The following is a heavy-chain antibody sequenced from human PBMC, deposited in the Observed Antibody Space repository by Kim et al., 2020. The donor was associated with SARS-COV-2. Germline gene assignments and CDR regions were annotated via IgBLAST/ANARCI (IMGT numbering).Heavy chain of an antibody. CDR3: ARGWGLYGDYVDNWFDP. V-gene: IGHV4-59*09. J-gene: IGHJ5*02. Sequence: LKSRVTISVDTSKNQFSLKLSSVTAADTAVYYCARGWGLYGDYVDNWFDPWGQGTLVTVSS. D-gene: IGHD4-17*01.